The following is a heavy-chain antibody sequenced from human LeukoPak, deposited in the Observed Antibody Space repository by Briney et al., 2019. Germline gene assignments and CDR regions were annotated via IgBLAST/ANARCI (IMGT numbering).Heavy chain of an antibody. CDR3: ARELMITFGGVRPPHYYYGMDV. CDR1: GFTFSSCS. Sequence: GGSLRLSCAVSGFTFSSCSMNWVRQAPGKGLEWVSYISSSSSYIYYADSVKGRFTISRDNAKNSLYLQMNSLRAEDTAVYYCARELMITFGGVRPPHYYYGMDVWGQGTTVTVSS. CDR2: ISSSSSYI. D-gene: IGHD3-16*01. J-gene: IGHJ6*02. V-gene: IGHV3-21*05.